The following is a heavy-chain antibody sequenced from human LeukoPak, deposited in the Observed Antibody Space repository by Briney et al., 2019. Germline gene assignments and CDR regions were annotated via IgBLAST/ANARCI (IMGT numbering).Heavy chain of an antibody. Sequence: GGSLRLSCAASGFTFSNYWMSWVRQAPGKVLEWVAKIKQDGSEKYYVDSVKGRFTISRDNAKNSLSLQMNSLRAEDTAVYYCARDQGYCTSASCRGDAFDVWGQGSMISVSS. D-gene: IGHD2-2*01. V-gene: IGHV3-7*01. CDR1: GFTFSNYW. CDR2: IKQDGSEK. J-gene: IGHJ3*01. CDR3: ARDQGYCTSASCRGDAFDV.